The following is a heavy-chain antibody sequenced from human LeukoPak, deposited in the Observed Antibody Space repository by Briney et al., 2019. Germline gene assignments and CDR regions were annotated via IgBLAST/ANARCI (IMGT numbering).Heavy chain of an antibody. D-gene: IGHD1-26*01. CDR3: ARTQSQSGSYRYYFGY. V-gene: IGHV4-61*08. CDR2: IYYISNT. Sequence: SETLSLTCTVSGASVGSAGYYWSWIRQPPGGGLEWIGYIYYISNTNYNPSLKSRVTMSVDPSKNQFPLKLNSVTAADTAVYYCARTQSQSGSYRYYFGYWGQGTLVTVSS. J-gene: IGHJ4*02. CDR1: GASVGSAGYY.